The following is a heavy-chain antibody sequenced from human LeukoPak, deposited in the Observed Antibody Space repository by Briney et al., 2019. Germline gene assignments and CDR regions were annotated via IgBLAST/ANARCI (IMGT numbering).Heavy chain of an antibody. CDR1: GFTFSSYG. CDR2: FSGGGSST. D-gene: IGHD6-13*01. V-gene: IGHV3-23*01. J-gene: IGHJ6*03. CDR3: AKTYSSSRAHYFYYYYMDV. Sequence: GGTLRLSCAASGFTFSSYGMSWVRQDPGKGLEWVSAFSGGGSSTFYADSVKGRFTISRDNSKNTLYLQMNSLRAEDTAVYYCAKTYSSSRAHYFYYYYMDVWGKGTTVTISS.